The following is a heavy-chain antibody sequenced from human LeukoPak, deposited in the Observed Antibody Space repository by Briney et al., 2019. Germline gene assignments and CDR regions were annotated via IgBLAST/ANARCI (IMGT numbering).Heavy chain of an antibody. CDR1: GFTFSDSY. CDR3: AKEEWLLAVYFDY. D-gene: IGHD3-3*01. Sequence: GGSLRLSCAASGFTFSDSYMTWIRQAPGKGLEWVSYISNSGSSIYYADSVKGRFTTSSDNAKSSLYLQMNSLRAEDTAVYYCAKEEWLLAVYFDYWGQGTLVTVSS. J-gene: IGHJ4*02. V-gene: IGHV3-11*04. CDR2: ISNSGSSI.